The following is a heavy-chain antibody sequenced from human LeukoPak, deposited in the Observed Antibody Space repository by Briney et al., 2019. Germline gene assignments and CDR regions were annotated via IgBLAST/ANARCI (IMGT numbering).Heavy chain of an antibody. V-gene: IGHV3-9*01. D-gene: IGHD1-1*01. Sequence: GGSLRLSCAASGFTFDDYAMHWVRQAPGKGLEWVSGISWNSGSIGYADSVKGRFTISRDNAKNSLYLQMNSLRAEDTAVYYCARDWPERWGIDYWGQGTLVTVSS. CDR2: ISWNSGSI. CDR1: GFTFDDYA. CDR3: ARDWPERWGIDY. J-gene: IGHJ4*02.